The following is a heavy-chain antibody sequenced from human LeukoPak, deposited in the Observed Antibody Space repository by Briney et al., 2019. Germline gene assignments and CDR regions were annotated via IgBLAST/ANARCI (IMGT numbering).Heavy chain of an antibody. CDR2: ISAYNGNT. J-gene: IGHJ3*02. Sequence: ASVTGSCKASGYAFSSFGITWVRQAPGQGLEWMGWISAYNGNTNYAQKVQDRVTMKTDTSTNTAYMEMRSLTSDDTAVYYCARVRAVAGLVDAFDKWGQGTMVTVSS. CDR3: ARVRAVAGLVDAFDK. CDR1: GYAFSSFG. D-gene: IGHD6-19*01. V-gene: IGHV1-18*04.